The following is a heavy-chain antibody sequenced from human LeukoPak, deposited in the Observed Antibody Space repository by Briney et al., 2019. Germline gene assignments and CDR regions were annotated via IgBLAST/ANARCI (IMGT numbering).Heavy chain of an antibody. CDR1: GFTFSHFA. CDR3: AKLKRVGIAPFDD. J-gene: IGHJ4*02. D-gene: IGHD3-10*01. CDR2: ISGSGNKT. Sequence: GGSLRLSCATSGFTFSHFAMSWVRQAPGKGLHWVSTISGSGNKTYDADSVKGRFTISRDSSKSTLYLQMTGLRAEDTAVYYCAKLKRVGIAPFDDWGQGTLVTVSS. V-gene: IGHV3-23*01.